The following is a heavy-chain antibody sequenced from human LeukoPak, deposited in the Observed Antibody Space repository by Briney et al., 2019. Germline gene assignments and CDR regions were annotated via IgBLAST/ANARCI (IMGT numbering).Heavy chain of an antibody. V-gene: IGHV1-69*01. D-gene: IGHD3-3*01. CDR3: ARDIRYYDFWSGYPPGHFVYYFDY. CDR1: GGTFSSYA. CDR2: IIPIFGTA. J-gene: IGHJ4*02. Sequence: SVKVSCKASGGTFSSYAICWVRQAPGQGLEWMGGIIPIFGTANYAQKFQGRVTITADESTSTAYMELSSLRSEDTAVYYCARDIRYYDFWSGYPPGHFVYYFDYWGQGTLVTVSS.